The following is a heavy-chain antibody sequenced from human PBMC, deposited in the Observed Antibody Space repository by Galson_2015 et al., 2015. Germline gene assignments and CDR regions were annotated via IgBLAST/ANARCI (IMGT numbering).Heavy chain of an antibody. D-gene: IGHD3-10*01. CDR1: GYTFTSYG. CDR3: ARGPLTYYYGSGSRRFDP. Sequence: SVKVFCKASGYTFTSYGISWVRQAPGQGLEWMGWISAYNGNTNYAQKLQGRVTMTTDTSTSTAYMELRSLRSDDTAVYYCARGPLTYYYGSGSRRFDPWGQGTLVTVSS. J-gene: IGHJ5*02. CDR2: ISAYNGNT. V-gene: IGHV1-18*04.